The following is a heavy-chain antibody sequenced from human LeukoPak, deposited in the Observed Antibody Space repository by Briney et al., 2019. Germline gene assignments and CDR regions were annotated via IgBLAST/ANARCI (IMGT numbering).Heavy chain of an antibody. CDR3: ARGGAVAGHDNWFDP. D-gene: IGHD6-19*01. CDR1: GYSFTSNV. J-gene: IGHJ5*02. Sequence: GASVKVSCKASGYSFTSNVISWVRQAPGQGLEWMGWISAYNGNTNYAQKFQGRVTMTRDTSISTAYMELSRLRSDDTAVYYCARGGAVAGHDNWFDPWGQGTLVTVSS. CDR2: ISAYNGNT. V-gene: IGHV1-18*01.